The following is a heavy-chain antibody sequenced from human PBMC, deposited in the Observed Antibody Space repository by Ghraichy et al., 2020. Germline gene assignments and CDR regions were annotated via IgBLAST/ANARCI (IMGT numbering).Heavy chain of an antibody. D-gene: IGHD6-13*01. Sequence: SLRLSCAASGFTFDDYAMHWVRQAPGKGLEWVSGISWNSGSIGYADSVKGRFTISRDNAKNSLYLQMNSLRAEDTALYYCAKDLWAIAAAKDYYGMDVWGQGTTVTVSS. CDR1: GFTFDDYA. V-gene: IGHV3-9*01. CDR3: AKDLWAIAAAKDYYGMDV. J-gene: IGHJ6*02. CDR2: ISWNSGSI.